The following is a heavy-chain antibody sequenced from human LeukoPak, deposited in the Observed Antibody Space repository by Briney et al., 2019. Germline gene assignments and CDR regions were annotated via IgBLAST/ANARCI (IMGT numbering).Heavy chain of an antibody. D-gene: IGHD2-2*01. CDR3: ARGALYCSSTSCSLFDY. V-gene: IGHV1-24*01. CDR1: GYTLTELS. Sequence: GASVKVSCKVSGYTLTELSMHWVRQAPGKGLEWMGGFDPEDGETIYAQKFQGRVTMTEDTSTDTAYMELSSLRSEDTAVYYCARGALYCSSTSCSLFDYWGQGTLVTVSS. CDR2: FDPEDGET. J-gene: IGHJ4*02.